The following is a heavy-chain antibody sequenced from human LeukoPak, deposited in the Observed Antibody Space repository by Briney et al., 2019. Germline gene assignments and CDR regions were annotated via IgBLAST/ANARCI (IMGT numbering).Heavy chain of an antibody. Sequence: GGFLRLSCAASGFPFSTYAMTWVRQAPGKGLEWVSAISASGSNTYYADSVKGRFTISRDNSKNTLYLQMNSLLADDTALYYFLNREYNAVWGQGIRVTVSS. CDR3: LNREYNAV. J-gene: IGHJ4*02. V-gene: IGHV3-23*01. D-gene: IGHD2/OR15-2a*01. CDR1: GFPFSTYA. CDR2: ISASGSNT.